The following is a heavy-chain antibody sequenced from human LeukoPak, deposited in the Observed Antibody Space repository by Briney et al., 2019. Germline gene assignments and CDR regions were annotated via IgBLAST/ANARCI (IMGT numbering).Heavy chain of an antibody. CDR1: GGSISSYY. V-gene: IGHV4-30-4*01. CDR2: IYYSGYI. J-gene: IGHJ3*02. D-gene: IGHD6-6*01. Sequence: SETLSLTCTVSGGSISSYYWSWIRQPPGKGLEWLGCIYYSGYIYYSPSLRSRLTMSVDTSKNQFSLKLSSVTAADTAVYYCARDEYSSSSGSGTHAFDIWGQGTMVTVSS. CDR3: ARDEYSSSSGSGTHAFDI.